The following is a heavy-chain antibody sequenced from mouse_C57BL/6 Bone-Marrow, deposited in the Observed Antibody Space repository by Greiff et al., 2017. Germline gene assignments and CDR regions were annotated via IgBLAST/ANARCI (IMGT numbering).Heavy chain of an antibody. CDR2: IDPSDSYT. J-gene: IGHJ3*01. V-gene: IGHV1-69*01. Sequence: QVQLQQPGAELVMPGASVKLSCKASGYTFTSYWMHWVKQRPGQGLEWIGEIDPSDSYTNYNQTLKGQFTLTVDKSYSTAYMQLNSLTSEDSAVYYCARSMVTSDAYWGQGTLVTVSA. CDR1: GYTFTSYW. D-gene: IGHD2-2*01. CDR3: ARSMVTSDAY.